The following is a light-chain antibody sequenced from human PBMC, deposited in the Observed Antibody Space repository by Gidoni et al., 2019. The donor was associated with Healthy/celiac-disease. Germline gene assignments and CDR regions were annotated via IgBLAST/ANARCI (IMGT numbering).Light chain of an antibody. CDR1: QDISNY. J-gene: IGKJ4*01. CDR3: QQYDNLPT. CDR2: DAS. Sequence: DIQMTQSPSSLSASVGDRVTITCQASQDISNYLNWYQQKLGKAPKLLIYDASNLETGVPSRFSGSGSGTDFTFTISSLQPEDIATYYGQQYDNLPTFGGGTKVEIK. V-gene: IGKV1-33*01.